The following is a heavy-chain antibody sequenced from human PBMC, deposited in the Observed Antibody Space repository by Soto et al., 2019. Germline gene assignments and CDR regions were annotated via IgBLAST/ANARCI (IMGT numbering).Heavy chain of an antibody. CDR2: TYYRSKWYN. J-gene: IGHJ6*02. Sequence: SQTLSLTCAISGDSVSSNSAAWNWIRQSPSRGLEWLGRTYYRSKWYNDYAVSVKSRITINPDTSKNQFSLQLNSVTPEDTAVYYCARDVRLLWFGELLDYYYGMDVWGQGTTVTVSS. V-gene: IGHV6-1*01. D-gene: IGHD3-10*01. CDR3: ARDVRLLWFGELLDYYYGMDV. CDR1: GDSVSSNSAA.